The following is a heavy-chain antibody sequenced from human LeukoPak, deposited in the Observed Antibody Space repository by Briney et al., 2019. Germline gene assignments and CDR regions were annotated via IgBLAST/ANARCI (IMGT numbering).Heavy chain of an antibody. Sequence: SETLSLTCTVSGGSISSYYWSWIRQPPGKGLEWSGYIYYSGSTNYNPSLKSRVTISVDTSKNQFSLKLSSVTAADTAVYYCARRVPGPRGYSYGYLSYYFDYWGQGTLVTVSS. CDR2: IYYSGST. J-gene: IGHJ4*01. V-gene: IGHV4-59*08. CDR3: ARRVPGPRGYSYGYLSYYFDY. D-gene: IGHD5-18*01. CDR1: GGSISSYY.